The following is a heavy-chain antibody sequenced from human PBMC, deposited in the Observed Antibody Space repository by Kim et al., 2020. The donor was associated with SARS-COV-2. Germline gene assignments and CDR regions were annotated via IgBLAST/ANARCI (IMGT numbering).Heavy chain of an antibody. J-gene: IGHJ6*01. CDR2: IDAPSSLK. Sequence: GGSLRLSCAASGFTFSDYDMSWVRQAPGEGLEWVAYIDAPSSLKHYADSVEGRFTISRDNAKNSLFLQMNGLRADDTALYFCARERRDGTVYIYYRRDV. CDR3: ARERRDGTVYIYYRRDV. D-gene: IGHD1-7*01. V-gene: IGHV3-11*06. CDR1: GFTFSDYD.